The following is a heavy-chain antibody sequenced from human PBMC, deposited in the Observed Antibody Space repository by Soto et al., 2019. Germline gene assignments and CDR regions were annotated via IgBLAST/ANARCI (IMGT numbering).Heavy chain of an antibody. CDR1: GFTFSSYA. J-gene: IGHJ4*02. V-gene: IGHV3-23*01. CDR3: AKDALMYYYDSSGYWDY. D-gene: IGHD3-22*01. Sequence: EVQLLESVGGLVQPGGSLRLSCAASGFTFSSYAMSWVRQAPGKGLEWVSAISGSGDSTYYADSVKGRFTISRDNSKNTLYLQMNSLRAEDTAVYYCAKDALMYYYDSSGYWDYWGQGTLVTVSS. CDR2: ISGSGDST.